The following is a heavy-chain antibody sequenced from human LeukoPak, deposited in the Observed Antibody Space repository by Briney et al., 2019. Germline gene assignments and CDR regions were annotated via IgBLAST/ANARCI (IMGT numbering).Heavy chain of an antibody. D-gene: IGHD4-17*01. CDR2: MNPNSGNT. Sequence: ASVKVSCKASGYTFTSYDINWVRQATGQGLEWMGWMNPNSGNTGYAQKFQGRVTITRDTSASTAYMELSSLRSEDMAVYYCARERGYGDCFDYWGQGTLVTVSS. CDR1: GYTFTSYD. J-gene: IGHJ4*02. CDR3: ARERGYGDCFDY. V-gene: IGHV1-8*01.